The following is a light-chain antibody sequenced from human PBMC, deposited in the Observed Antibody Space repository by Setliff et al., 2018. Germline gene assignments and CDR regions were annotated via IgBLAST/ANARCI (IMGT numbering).Light chain of an antibody. CDR2: EVS. Sequence: QSALTQPPSASGSPGQSVTISCTGTSSDVGGYNYVSWYQQHPGKAPKLMIYEVSKRPSGVPDRFPGSKSGNTASLTVSGLQAEDEADYYCSSYAGSNNFPDVFGTGTKVTVL. CDR3: SSYAGSNNFPDV. CDR1: SSDVGGYNY. J-gene: IGLJ1*01. V-gene: IGLV2-8*01.